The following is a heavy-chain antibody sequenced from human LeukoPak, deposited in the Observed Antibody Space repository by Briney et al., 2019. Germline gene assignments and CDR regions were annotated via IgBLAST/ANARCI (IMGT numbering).Heavy chain of an antibody. CDR3: ARQKGSSGWRIDWFDP. CDR2: IYYSGST. V-gene: IGHV4-59*08. D-gene: IGHD6-19*01. CDR1: GGSISSYY. J-gene: IGHJ5*02. Sequence: SETLSLTCTVSGGSISSYYWSWIRQPPGKGLEWIGYIYYSGSTNYNPSLKSRVTISVDTSKNQFSLKLSSVTAADTAVYYCARQKGSSGWRIDWFDPWGQGTLVTVSS.